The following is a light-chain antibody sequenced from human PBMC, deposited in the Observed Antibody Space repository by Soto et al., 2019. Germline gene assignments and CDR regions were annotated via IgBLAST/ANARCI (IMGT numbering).Light chain of an antibody. J-gene: IGKJ4*01. CDR3: QQCRNWPLT. CDR1: QNVYNN. Sequence: EIVMTQSPATLSVSPVEGATLSCKASQNVYNNLAWYQQRPGQPPRLLIYDASTRATGISARFSGSGYGTEFTLTISRLQSEDFAVYFCQQCRNWPLTFGGGTKVDIK. CDR2: DAS. V-gene: IGKV3-15*01.